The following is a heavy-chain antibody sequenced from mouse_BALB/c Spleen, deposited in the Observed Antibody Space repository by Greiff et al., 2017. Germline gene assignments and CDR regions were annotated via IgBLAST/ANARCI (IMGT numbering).Heavy chain of an antibody. D-gene: IGHD1-2*01. CDR1: GYSITSDYA. Sequence: EVKLVESGPGLVKPSQSLSLTCTVTGYSITSDYAWNWIRQFPGNKLEWMGYISYSGSTSYNPSLKSRISITRDTSKNQFFLQLNSVTTEDTATYYCARWLLRLHGFAYWGQGTLVTVSA. V-gene: IGHV3-2*02. CDR3: ARWLLRLHGFAY. J-gene: IGHJ3*01. CDR2: ISYSGST.